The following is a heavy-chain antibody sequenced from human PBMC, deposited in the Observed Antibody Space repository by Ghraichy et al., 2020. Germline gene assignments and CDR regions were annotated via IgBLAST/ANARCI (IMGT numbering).Heavy chain of an antibody. V-gene: IGHV3-21*01. CDR2: LSSSSNNI. D-gene: IGHD3-22*01. CDR3: TRDFGYYDSRRGGKGVYLDY. J-gene: IGHJ4*02. CDR1: GFTFSTYS. Sequence: GGSLRLSCAASGFTFSTYSMNWVRQAPGKGLEWVSGLSSSSNNIYYADSVKGRFTISRDNAKNSLYLQMNSLRAEDTAVYYCTRDFGYYDSRRGGKGVYLDYWGQGTLVTVSS.